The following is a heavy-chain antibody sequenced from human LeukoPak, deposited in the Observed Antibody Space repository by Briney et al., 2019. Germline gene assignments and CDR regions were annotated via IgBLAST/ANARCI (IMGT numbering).Heavy chain of an antibody. V-gene: IGHV4-59*01. CDR1: GGSISSYY. CDR3: ASSPGDDYVWGSYRSRQPFDY. D-gene: IGHD3-16*02. J-gene: IGHJ4*02. Sequence: SETLSLTCTVSGGSISSYYWSWIRQPPGKGLEWIGYIYYSGSTIYSPSLKSRLTISVDTSKNQFSLKLSSVTAADTAVYYCASSPGDDYVWGSYRSRQPFDYWGQGTLVTVSS. CDR2: IYYSGST.